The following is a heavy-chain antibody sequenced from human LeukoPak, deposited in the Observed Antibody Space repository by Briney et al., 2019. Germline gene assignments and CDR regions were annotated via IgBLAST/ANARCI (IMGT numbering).Heavy chain of an antibody. CDR2: IYYSGST. CDR1: GGSISGYY. D-gene: IGHD4-17*01. V-gene: IGHV4-59*01. Sequence: SETLSLTCTVSGGSISGYYWSWIRQPPGKGLEWIGYIYYSGSTNYNPSLKSRVTISVDTSKNQFSLKLSSVTAADTAVYYCARGAGTVFGYWGQGTLVTVSS. CDR3: ARGAGTVFGY. J-gene: IGHJ4*02.